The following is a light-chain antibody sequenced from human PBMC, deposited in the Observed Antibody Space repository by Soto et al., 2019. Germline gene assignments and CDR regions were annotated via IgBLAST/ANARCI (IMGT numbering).Light chain of an antibody. V-gene: IGKV1-5*01. CDR3: QQYNSYSYT. J-gene: IGKJ2*01. Sequence: DIQMTQSPSTLSASVGDRVTITCRASQSISSWLAWYQQKPGKAPKLLIYDASSLESGVPSRFSGSGSGTEFTLTICSLQPDDFATYYCQQYNSYSYTFGQGTKVDIK. CDR1: QSISSW. CDR2: DAS.